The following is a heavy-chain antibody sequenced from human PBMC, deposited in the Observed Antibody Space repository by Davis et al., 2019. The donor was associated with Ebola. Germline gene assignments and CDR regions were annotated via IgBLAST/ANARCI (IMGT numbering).Heavy chain of an antibody. D-gene: IGHD5-12*01. CDR2: TYYIGST. Sequence: SETLSPTCAVYGGSFSGYYWSWIRQPPGKGLEWIGYTYYIGSTNYNPSRKSRVTISVDKSKNQFPLTLNSVTAADTAVYYCARSGYSGYDPRINFDYWGQGTLVTVSS. V-gene: IGHV4-59*08. CDR1: GGSFSGYY. J-gene: IGHJ4*02. CDR3: ARSGYSGYDPRINFDY.